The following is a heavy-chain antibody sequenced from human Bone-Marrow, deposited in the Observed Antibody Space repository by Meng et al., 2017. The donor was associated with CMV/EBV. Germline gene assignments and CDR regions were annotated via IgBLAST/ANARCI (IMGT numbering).Heavy chain of an antibody. D-gene: IGHD2-2*01. CDR1: GFTFSDYY. CDR2: ISSSGSTI. J-gene: IGHJ6*02. V-gene: IGHV3-11*04. CDR3: AGVRLDCSSTSCYYYGMDV. Sequence: GESLKISCAASGFTFSDYYMSWIRQAPGKGLEWASYISSSGSTIYYADSVKGRFTISRDNAKNSLYLQMNSLRAEDTAVYYGAGVRLDCSSTSCYYYGMDVWGQGTTVTVSS.